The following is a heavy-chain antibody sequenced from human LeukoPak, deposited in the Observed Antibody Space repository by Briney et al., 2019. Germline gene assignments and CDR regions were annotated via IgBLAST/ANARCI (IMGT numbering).Heavy chain of an antibody. V-gene: IGHV1-69*05. CDR3: AREKTSGYSSSYFDY. D-gene: IGHD5-18*01. J-gene: IGHJ4*02. CDR1: GGTFSSYA. CDR2: IIPIFGTA. Sequence: SSVKLSCKASGGTFSSYAISWVRQAPGQGPEWMGRIIPIFGTANYAQKFQGRVTITTDESTSTAYMELSSLRSEDTAVYYCAREKTSGYSSSYFDYWGQGTLVTVSS.